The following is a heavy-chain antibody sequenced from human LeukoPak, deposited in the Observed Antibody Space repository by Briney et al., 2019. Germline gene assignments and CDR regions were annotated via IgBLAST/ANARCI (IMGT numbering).Heavy chain of an antibody. Sequence: GGSLRLSCAASGFIFSNYGMSWVRKAPGKGLEWVSGISGSGGSTYYADSVKGRFTISRDNSKNTLYLQMSSLRAEDTAEYYCAKGRGDGYNWRFDYWGQGTLVTVSS. CDR2: ISGSGGST. V-gene: IGHV3-23*01. CDR3: AKGRGDGYNWRFDY. D-gene: IGHD5-24*01. CDR1: GFIFSNYG. J-gene: IGHJ4*02.